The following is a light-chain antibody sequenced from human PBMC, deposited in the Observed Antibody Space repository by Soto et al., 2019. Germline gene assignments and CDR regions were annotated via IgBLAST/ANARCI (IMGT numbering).Light chain of an antibody. CDR2: EVS. CDR3: SSYTSSSTLFYV. V-gene: IGLV2-14*01. CDR1: NNDIGGFPY. J-gene: IGLJ1*01. Sequence: QSVPTQPRSVSGSPGQSVTISCTGTNNDIGGFPYVSWYQQHPGKAPKLMIYEVSNRPSGVSNRFSGSKSGNTASLTISGLQAEDEAHYYCSSYTSSSTLFYVFGTGTKV.